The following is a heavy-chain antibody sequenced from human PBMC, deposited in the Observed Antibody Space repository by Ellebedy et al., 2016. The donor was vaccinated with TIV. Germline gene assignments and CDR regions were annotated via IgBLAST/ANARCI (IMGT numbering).Heavy chain of an antibody. J-gene: IGHJ4*02. D-gene: IGHD6-13*01. V-gene: IGHV3-23*01. CDR3: AKDLGYSTSWYSPFDS. CDR2: ISGIPANI. Sequence: PGGSLRLSCAASGFPFSTYAMSWVRQAPGKGLEWVSAISGIPANIYYADSVKGRFTISRDNSDDMLYLQMSSLRAEDTAIYYCAKDLGYSTSWYSPFDSWGQGILVTVSS. CDR1: GFPFSTYA.